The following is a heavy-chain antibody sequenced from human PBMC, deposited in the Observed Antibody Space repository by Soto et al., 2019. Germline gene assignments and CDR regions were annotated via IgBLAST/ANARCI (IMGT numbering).Heavy chain of an antibody. V-gene: IGHV3-11*06. Sequence: PGGSLRLSCAASGFTFSDYYMSWIRQAPGKGLEWVSYISSSSSYTNYADSVKGRFTISRDNAKNSLYLQMNSLRAEDTAVYYCARVVYPVTKYGFLFDAFDIWGQGEMVTVSS. CDR3: ARVVYPVTKYGFLFDAFDI. CDR2: ISSSSSYT. J-gene: IGHJ3*02. CDR1: GFTFSDYY. D-gene: IGHD4-17*01.